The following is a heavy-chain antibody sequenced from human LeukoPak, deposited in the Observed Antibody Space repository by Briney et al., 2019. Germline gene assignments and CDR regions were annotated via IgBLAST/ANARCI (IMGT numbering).Heavy chain of an antibody. CDR3: ARRRGYSYGPPLSY. D-gene: IGHD5-18*01. CDR2: INPNSGGT. Sequence: GASVKVSCKASGYTFTGYYMHWVRQAPGQGLEWMGWINPNSGGTNYAQKFQGRVTMTRNTSISTAYMELSSLRSEDTAVYYCARRRGYSYGPPLSYWGQGTLVTVSP. V-gene: IGHV1-2*02. CDR1: GYTFTGYY. J-gene: IGHJ4*02.